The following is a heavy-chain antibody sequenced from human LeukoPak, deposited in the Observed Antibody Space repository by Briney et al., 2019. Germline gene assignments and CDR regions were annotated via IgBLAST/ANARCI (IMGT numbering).Heavy chain of an antibody. CDR3: ARWGLVAAADY. Sequence: PSETLSLTCTVSGGSISSSSYYWGWIRQPPGKGLEGIGSIYYSGSTYYNPSLKSQVTISVDTSKSRLSLKLSSVTGADTAVYYCARWGLVAAADYWGQGTLVTVSS. V-gene: IGHV4-39*01. CDR2: IYYSGST. D-gene: IGHD6-13*01. J-gene: IGHJ4*02. CDR1: GGSISSSSYY.